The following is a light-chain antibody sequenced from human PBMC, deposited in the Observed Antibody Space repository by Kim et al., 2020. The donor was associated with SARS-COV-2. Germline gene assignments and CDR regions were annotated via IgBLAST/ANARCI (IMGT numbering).Light chain of an antibody. CDR3: NSRDSSGNHLV. Sequence: SSELTQDPAVSVALGQTVRITCQGDSLRSYYPSWYQQKPGQAPVLVIYGKNNRPSGIPDRFSGSSSGNTASLTITGAQAEDEADYYCNSRDSSGNHLVFGGGTQLTVL. J-gene: IGLJ2*01. CDR2: GKN. V-gene: IGLV3-19*01. CDR1: SLRSYY.